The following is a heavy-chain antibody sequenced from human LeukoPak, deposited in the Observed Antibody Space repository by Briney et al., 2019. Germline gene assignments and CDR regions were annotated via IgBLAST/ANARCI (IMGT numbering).Heavy chain of an antibody. V-gene: IGHV3-74*01. CDR2: INTDGSST. CDR1: GFTFSSYW. Sequence: PGGSLRLSCAASGFTFSSYWMHWVRQAPGKGLVWVSRINTDGSSTSYADSVKGRFTISRDNAKNTLYLQMNSLRAEDTAVYYCASLYCSGGSCYEALHWGQATLVTVSS. J-gene: IGHJ4*02. D-gene: IGHD2-15*01. CDR3: ASLYCSGGSCYEALH.